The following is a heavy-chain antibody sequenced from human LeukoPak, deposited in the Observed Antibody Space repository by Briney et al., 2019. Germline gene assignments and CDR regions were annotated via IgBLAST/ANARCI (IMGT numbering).Heavy chain of an antibody. D-gene: IGHD3-22*01. J-gene: IGHJ3*02. CDR1: GYSISSGYY. CDR2: IYHSGST. Sequence: SETLSLTRAVSGYSISSGYYWGWIRQPPGKGLEWIGSIYHSGSTYYNPSLKRRVTISVDTSKNQFSLKLSSVTAADTAVYYCAPHGDSSGYYYGFGAFDIWGQGTMVTVSS. CDR3: APHGDSSGYYYGFGAFDI. V-gene: IGHV4-38-2*01.